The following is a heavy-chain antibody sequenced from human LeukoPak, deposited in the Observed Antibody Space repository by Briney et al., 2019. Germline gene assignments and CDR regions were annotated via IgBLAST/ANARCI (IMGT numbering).Heavy chain of an antibody. CDR3: ARHIAVAEENWFDP. V-gene: IGHV6-1*01. D-gene: IGHD6-19*01. Sequence: SQTLSLTCALSGDSVSSNSAAWNWIRQSPSRGLEWLGRTYYRSKWYNDYAVPVKSRITINPDTSKNQFSPQLNSVTPEDTAVYYCARHIAVAEENWFDPWGQGTLVTVSS. J-gene: IGHJ5*02. CDR1: GDSVSSNSAA. CDR2: TYYRSKWYN.